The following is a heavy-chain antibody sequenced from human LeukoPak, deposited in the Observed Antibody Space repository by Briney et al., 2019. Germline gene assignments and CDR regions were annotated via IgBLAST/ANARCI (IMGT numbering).Heavy chain of an antibody. J-gene: IGHJ3*02. CDR3: ARRPYGGNSRDAFGI. Sequence: PSGTLSLTCAVSGGSISSSNWWSWVRQPPGKGLEWIGEIYHSGSTNYNPSLKSRVTISVDRSKSQFSLKLSSVTAADTAVYYCARRPYGGNSRDAFGIWGQGTMVTVSS. CDR1: GGSISSSNW. V-gene: IGHV4-4*02. D-gene: IGHD4-23*01. CDR2: IYHSGST.